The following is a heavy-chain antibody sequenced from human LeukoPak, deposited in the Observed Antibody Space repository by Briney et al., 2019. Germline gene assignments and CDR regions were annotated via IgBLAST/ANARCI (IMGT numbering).Heavy chain of an antibody. V-gene: IGHV4-59*01. CDR1: GGSISSYY. D-gene: IGHD2-2*01. Sequence: PSETLSLTCTVSGGSISSYYWSWIRQPPGKGLEWIGYIYYSGSTNYNPSLKGRVTISVDTSKNQFSLKLSSVTAADTAVYYCARGAPGYCSSTTCPLDYWGQGTLVTVSS. CDR3: ARGAPGYCSSTTCPLDY. CDR2: IYYSGST. J-gene: IGHJ4*02.